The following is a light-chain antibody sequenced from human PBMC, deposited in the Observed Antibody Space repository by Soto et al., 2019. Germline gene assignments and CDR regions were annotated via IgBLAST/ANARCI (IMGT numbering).Light chain of an antibody. CDR3: QQTSSSPWT. J-gene: IGKJ1*01. CDR2: ATS. Sequence: DILMTQSPSSLSASIGDRVTIACRTSQTVSTYLNWYQHKPGRGPTLLIYATSSLQSGVPSRFSGSGSGTDFTLTIGSLQPEHFATYYCQQTSSSPWTFGQGTKVEIK. CDR1: QTVSTY. V-gene: IGKV1-39*01.